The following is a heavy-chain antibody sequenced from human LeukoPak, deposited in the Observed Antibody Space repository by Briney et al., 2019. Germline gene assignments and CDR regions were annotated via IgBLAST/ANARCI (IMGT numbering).Heavy chain of an antibody. CDR2: ITSSSSTI. CDR3: VRDPYGTVGATVDI. Sequence: GGSLRLSCAASGFTVSSYAMNWVRQAPGKGLEWISFITSSSSTISYADSVKGRFIISRDNAKNSLYLQMNSLRDEDTAVYYCVRDPYGTVGATVDIWGQGTLVTVSS. D-gene: IGHD1-26*01. J-gene: IGHJ3*02. CDR1: GFTVSSYA. V-gene: IGHV3-48*02.